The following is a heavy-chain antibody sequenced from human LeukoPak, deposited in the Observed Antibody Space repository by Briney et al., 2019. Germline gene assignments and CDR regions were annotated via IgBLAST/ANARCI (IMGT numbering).Heavy chain of an antibody. D-gene: IGHD3-10*01. V-gene: IGHV4-39*01. Sequence: SETLSLTCTVSGGSINYGGWIRQPPGKGLEWIGSLYYSGTTHYNPSLKSRVTISVDTSKNQFSLKLSSVTAADTAVYYCARVDYGSGSYYYYFDYWGQGTLVTVSS. CDR1: GGSINY. CDR2: LYYSGTT. J-gene: IGHJ4*02. CDR3: ARVDYGSGSYYYYFDY.